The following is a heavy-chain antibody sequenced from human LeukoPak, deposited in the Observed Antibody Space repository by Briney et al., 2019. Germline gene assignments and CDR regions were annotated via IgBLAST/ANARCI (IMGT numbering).Heavy chain of an antibody. CDR1: GGSISSSSYY. Sequence: SETLSLTCTVSGGSISSSSYYWGWIRQPPGKGLEWIGNIYYSGSTYYNPSLKSRVTISVDTSKNQFSLKLSSVTAADTAVYYCAREYYDFWSGYYCAFDIWGQGTMVTVSS. D-gene: IGHD3-3*01. J-gene: IGHJ3*02. CDR3: AREYYDFWSGYYCAFDI. CDR2: IYYSGST. V-gene: IGHV4-39*07.